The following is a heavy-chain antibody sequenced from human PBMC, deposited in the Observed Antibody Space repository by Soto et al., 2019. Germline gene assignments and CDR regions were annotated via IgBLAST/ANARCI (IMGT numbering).Heavy chain of an antibody. Sequence: ASVKVSCKASGYTFTSYGIRWVRHAPGQGREWMGWISAYNGNTNSAQKLQGRVTMTTDTSTSTAYMELRRLRSDDKAVYYCAREREEWLGNYDYDYGMDVWRQGTTVTVSS. D-gene: IGHD3-3*01. CDR2: ISAYNGNT. V-gene: IGHV1-18*01. CDR3: AREREEWLGNYDYDYGMDV. J-gene: IGHJ6*02. CDR1: GYTFTSYG.